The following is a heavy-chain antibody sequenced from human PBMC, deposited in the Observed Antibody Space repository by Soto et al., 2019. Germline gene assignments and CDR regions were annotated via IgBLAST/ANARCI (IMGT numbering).Heavy chain of an antibody. D-gene: IGHD6-13*01. J-gene: IGHJ6*02. V-gene: IGHV3-74*01. CDR3: ARDTGVAAAGYYYYGMDV. Sequence: PGGSLRLSCAASGFTFSSYWMHWVRQAPGKGLVWVSRINSDGSSTSYADSVKGRFTISRDNAKNTLYLQMNSLRAEDTAVYYCARDTGVAAAGYYYYGMDVWGQGTTVTVSS. CDR1: GFTFSSYW. CDR2: INSDGSST.